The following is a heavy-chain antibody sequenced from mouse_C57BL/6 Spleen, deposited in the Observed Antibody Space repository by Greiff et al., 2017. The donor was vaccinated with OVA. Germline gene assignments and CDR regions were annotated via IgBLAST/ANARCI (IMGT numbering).Heavy chain of an antibody. CDR2: IDPEDGET. Sequence: EVQRVESGAELVKPGASVKLSCTASGFNIKDYYMHWVKQRTEQGLEWIGRIDPEDGETKYAPKFQGKATITADTSSNTAYLQLSSLTSEDTAVYYCARDYGSSYLRYYAMDYWGQGTSVTVSS. D-gene: IGHD1-1*01. J-gene: IGHJ4*01. V-gene: IGHV14-2*01. CDR1: GFNIKDYY. CDR3: ARDYGSSYLRYYAMDY.